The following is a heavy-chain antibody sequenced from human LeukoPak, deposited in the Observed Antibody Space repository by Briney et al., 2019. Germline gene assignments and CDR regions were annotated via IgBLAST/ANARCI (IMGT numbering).Heavy chain of an antibody. D-gene: IGHD2-15*01. V-gene: IGHV3-74*01. CDR2: IKSDGSST. CDR1: GFTFSSYW. CDR3: ARDQYAASHPESRYCSGGSCYSVFDY. Sequence: PGGSLRLSCAASGFTFSSYWMHWVRQAPGKGLVWVSRIKSDGSSTSYADSVKGRFTISRDNAKNTLYLQMNSPRAEDTAVYYCARDQYAASHPESRYCSGGSCYSVFDYWGQGTLVTVSS. J-gene: IGHJ4*02.